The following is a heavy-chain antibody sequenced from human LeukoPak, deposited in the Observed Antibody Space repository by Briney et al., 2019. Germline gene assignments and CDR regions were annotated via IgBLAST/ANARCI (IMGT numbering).Heavy chain of an antibody. CDR3: AKGGSSGTINYYGMDV. CDR2: FDPEDGET. D-gene: IGHD6-19*01. J-gene: IGHJ6*02. Sequence: ASVKVSCKVSGYTLTELSMHWVRQAPGKGLEWMGGFDPEDGETIYAQKFQGRVTMTEDTSTDTAYMELSSLRAEDTALYYCAKGGSSGTINYYGMDVWGQGTTVTVSS. V-gene: IGHV1-24*01. CDR1: GYTLTELS.